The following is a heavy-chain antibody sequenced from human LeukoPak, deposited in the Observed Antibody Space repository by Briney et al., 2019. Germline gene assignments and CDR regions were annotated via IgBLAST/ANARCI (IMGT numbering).Heavy chain of an antibody. V-gene: IGHV4-59*01. CDR2: TYHTGST. D-gene: IGHD2-15*01. Sequence: PSETLSLTCTVSGGSISGFYWSWIRQPPGKGLEWIGYTYHTGSTNYNPSLKSRVTISVDTSKNQFSLKLSSVTAADTAVYYCARGVVAAPQTFDYWGQGTLVAVSS. CDR1: GGSISGFY. CDR3: ARGVVAAPQTFDY. J-gene: IGHJ4*02.